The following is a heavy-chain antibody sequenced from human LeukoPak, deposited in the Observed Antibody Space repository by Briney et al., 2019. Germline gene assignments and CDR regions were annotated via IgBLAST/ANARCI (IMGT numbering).Heavy chain of an antibody. Sequence: GGSLRLSCAASGLTFSSYWMHWVRQAPGNGLVWVSRINSDGSSTSYADSVKGRFTISRDNAKNTLYLQMNSLRAEDTAVYYCARDRWREYYFDYWGQGTLVTVSS. CDR2: INSDGSST. D-gene: IGHD3-3*01. J-gene: IGHJ4*02. CDR3: ARDRWREYYFDY. CDR1: GLTFSSYW. V-gene: IGHV3-74*01.